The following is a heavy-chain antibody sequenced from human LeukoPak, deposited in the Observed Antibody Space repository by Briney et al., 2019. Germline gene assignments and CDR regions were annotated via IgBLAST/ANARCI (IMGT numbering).Heavy chain of an antibody. Sequence: GESLKISCKGSGYSFTSYWIGWVRQMPGKGLEWMEIIYPGDSDTRYSPSFQGQVTISADKSISTAYLQWSSLKASDTAMYYCARQRPVRGYSYGVGHWGQGTLVTVSS. CDR3: ARQRPVRGYSYGVGH. V-gene: IGHV5-51*01. J-gene: IGHJ4*02. CDR2: IYPGDSDT. D-gene: IGHD5-18*01. CDR1: GYSFTSYW.